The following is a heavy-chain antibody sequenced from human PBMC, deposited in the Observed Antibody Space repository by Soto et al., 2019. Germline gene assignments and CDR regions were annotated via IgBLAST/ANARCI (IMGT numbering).Heavy chain of an antibody. CDR2: ISTGNGNT. J-gene: IGHJ3*02. CDR1: GYTFTYYA. D-gene: IGHD5-12*01. CDR3: ERENIVSMMGASDI. V-gene: IGHV1-3*04. Sequence: QAQLVQSGAEVKKPGASVKVSCKASGYTFTYYAIYWVRQAPGQRLEWMGWISTGNGNTKYSQKFQGRVTINIDTSASTVYIELSSLRSDDTAVYYCERENIVSMMGASDIWGQGTVVTVSS.